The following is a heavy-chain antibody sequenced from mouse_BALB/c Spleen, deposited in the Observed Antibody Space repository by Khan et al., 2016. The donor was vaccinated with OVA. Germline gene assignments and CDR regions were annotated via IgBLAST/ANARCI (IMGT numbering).Heavy chain of an antibody. CDR1: GFTFSSFG. CDR3: ALGIATGETYVLDY. CDR2: ISSDNSRI. J-gene: IGHJ4*01. Sequence: EVELVESGGGLVQPGGSRKLSCAASGFTFSSFGIHWVRQAPEKGLEWVAYISSDNSRIYYADTVKGRFTISRDSPKNTLFLQMTSLRSDDTAMYYCALGIATGETYVLDYWGQGTSVTVSS. V-gene: IGHV5-17*02. D-gene: IGHD4-1*01.